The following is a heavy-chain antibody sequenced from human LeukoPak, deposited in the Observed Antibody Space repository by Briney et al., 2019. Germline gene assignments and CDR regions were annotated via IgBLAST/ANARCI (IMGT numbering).Heavy chain of an antibody. CDR3: SRENGAFSPFGY. D-gene: IGHD2-8*01. CDR2: ISLTGLT. V-gene: IGHV4-4*02. CDR1: GGSISNTNW. Sequence: PSGTLSLTCGVSGGSISNTNWWSWVRQPPGQGLEWIGEISLTGLTHYNPSLESRVTVSLDKSKNQLSLHLTSVTAADTAVYYCSRENGAFSPFGYWGQGTLVTV. J-gene: IGHJ4*02.